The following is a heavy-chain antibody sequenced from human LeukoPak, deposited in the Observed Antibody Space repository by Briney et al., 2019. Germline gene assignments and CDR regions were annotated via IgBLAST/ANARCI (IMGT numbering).Heavy chain of an antibody. CDR3: AKGSTTSWYFDY. V-gene: IGHV3-23*01. J-gene: IGHJ4*02. CDR2: IGAGGGTT. D-gene: IGHD6-13*01. Sequence: GGSLRLSCAASGFTFGSYAMSWVRQAPGKGLEWVSTIGAGGGTTYLADSAKGRFTISRDISKNTLFLQMNSLRAEDTAVYYCAKGSTTSWYFDYWGQGTLVTVSS. CDR1: GFTFGSYA.